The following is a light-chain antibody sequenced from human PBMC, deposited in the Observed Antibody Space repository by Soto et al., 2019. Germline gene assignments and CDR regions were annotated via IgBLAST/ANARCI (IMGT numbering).Light chain of an antibody. CDR3: NSYTGSSTYV. CDR2: EVS. CDR1: SSDVGSYNR. V-gene: IGLV2-18*02. J-gene: IGLJ1*01. Sequence: QSVLTQPPPVSGSPGQSVAISCTGTSSDVGSYNRVSWYQQPPGAAPKLMIYEVSNRPSGVPDRFPGSKSGNTASLTISGLQAEDEADYYCNSYTGSSTYVFGTGTKLTVL.